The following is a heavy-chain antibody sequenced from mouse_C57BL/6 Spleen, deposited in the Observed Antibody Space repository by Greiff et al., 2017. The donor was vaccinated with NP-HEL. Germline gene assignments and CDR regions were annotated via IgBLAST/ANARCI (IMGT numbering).Heavy chain of an antibody. CDR2: ISSGSSTI. J-gene: IGHJ4*01. CDR1: GFTFSDYG. V-gene: IGHV5-17*01. D-gene: IGHD2-3*01. CDR3: ARLDGYYYYAMDY. Sequence: DVQLVESGGGLVKPGGSLKLSCAASGFTFSDYGMHWVRQAPEKGLEWVAYISSGSSTIYYADTVKGRFTISRDNAKNTLFLQMTSLRSEDTAMYYCARLDGYYYYAMDYWGQGTSVTVSS.